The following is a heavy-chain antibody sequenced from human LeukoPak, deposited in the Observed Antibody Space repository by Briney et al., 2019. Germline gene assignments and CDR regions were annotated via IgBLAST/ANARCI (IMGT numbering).Heavy chain of an antibody. J-gene: IGHJ4*02. Sequence: SVKVSCKASGGTFSSYAISWVRQAPGQGLEWMGRIIPILGIANYAQKFQGRVTITADKSTSTAYMELSSLRSEDTAVYYCARHSGSYAFDYWGQGTLVTVSS. V-gene: IGHV1-69*04. CDR2: IIPILGIA. CDR3: ARHSGSYAFDY. CDR1: GGTFSSYA. D-gene: IGHD1-26*01.